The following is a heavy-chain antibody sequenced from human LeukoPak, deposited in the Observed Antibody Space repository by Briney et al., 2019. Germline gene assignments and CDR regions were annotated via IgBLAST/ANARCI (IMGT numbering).Heavy chain of an antibody. Sequence: EASVKLSCKASGDPFRGDNMHWVRQPPGQGFEWIGYITSNNGDIGYAQQFQGRVNMACDTSISTVYMELKRLISDDTAMYYCARRVQQLLSTAWFDPWGQGTLVTVSS. J-gene: IGHJ5*02. CDR2: ITSNNGDI. D-gene: IGHD6-13*01. CDR3: ARRVQQLLSTAWFDP. V-gene: IGHV1-2*02. CDR1: GDPFRGDN.